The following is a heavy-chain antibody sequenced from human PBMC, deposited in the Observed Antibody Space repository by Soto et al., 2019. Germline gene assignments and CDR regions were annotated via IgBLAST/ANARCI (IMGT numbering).Heavy chain of an antibody. D-gene: IGHD1-7*01. CDR2: IYHSGNT. CDR3: ASRDPGTSVDY. Sequence: PSETLSLTCTVSGGSITTGGSYWSWIRQHPGKGLEWIGNIYHSGNTYYNPSLKSRLTISLDKSENQFSLKVTSLTAADTAVYYCASRDPGTSVDYWGQGTLVTVSS. CDR1: GGSITTGGSY. J-gene: IGHJ4*02. V-gene: IGHV4-31*02.